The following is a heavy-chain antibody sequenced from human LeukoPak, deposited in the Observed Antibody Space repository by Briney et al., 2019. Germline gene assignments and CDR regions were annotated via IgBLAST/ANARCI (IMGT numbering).Heavy chain of an antibody. J-gene: IGHJ4*02. CDR2: INTNTGNP. CDR1: GYTFTSYA. Sequence: ASVKVSCKAFGYTFTSYAMNWVRQAPGQGLEWMGWINTNTGNPTYAQGFTGRFVFSLDTSVSTAYLQISGLKADDTAVYYCARRDPDWRFDCRAQGTLVTVSS. CDR3: ARRDPDWRFDC. V-gene: IGHV7-4-1*02. D-gene: IGHD3-9*01.